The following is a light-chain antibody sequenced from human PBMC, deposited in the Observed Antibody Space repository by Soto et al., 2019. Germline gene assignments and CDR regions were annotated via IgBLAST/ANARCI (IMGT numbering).Light chain of an antibody. Sequence: EIVLTQSPGTLSLSPGERATLSCRASQSVSNNYLAWYQQKVGQAPRLLIYGASSRATGIPDRFSGSGSGTDFNLTISRLEPEDFAVYYCQQFGTSPVTFGQGTKLEIK. CDR1: QSVSNNY. J-gene: IGKJ2*01. CDR3: QQFGTSPVT. V-gene: IGKV3-20*01. CDR2: GAS.